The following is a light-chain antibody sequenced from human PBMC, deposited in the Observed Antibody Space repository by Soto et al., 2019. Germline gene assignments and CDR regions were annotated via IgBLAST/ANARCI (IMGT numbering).Light chain of an antibody. V-gene: IGKV3-11*01. CDR1: QSVSIY. CDR2: DAS. Sequence: EIVLTQSPATLSLSPGERATLSCRASQSVSIYLAWYQQKPVQAHRLLIYDASNRATGIPARFSGSGSGTDFTLTISSLEPEDFAVYYWQQRSNWQPTGKFGQGTKVEIK. J-gene: IGKJ1*01. CDR3: QQRSNWQPTGK.